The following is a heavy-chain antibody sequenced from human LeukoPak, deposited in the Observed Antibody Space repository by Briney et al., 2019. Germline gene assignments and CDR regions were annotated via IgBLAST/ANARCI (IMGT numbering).Heavy chain of an antibody. CDR2: VKTSADDT. V-gene: IGHV3-23*01. CDR1: GFMFSNYA. CDR3: AKGQMATILGFDS. Sequence: GGSLRLSCAASGFMFSNYAMSWIRQAPGRGLEWVSAVKTSADDTYYANSVKGRFTISRDNSKSTVYLQMNSLRAEDTALYHCAKGQMATILGFDSWGQGALVTVSS. D-gene: IGHD5-24*01. J-gene: IGHJ4*02.